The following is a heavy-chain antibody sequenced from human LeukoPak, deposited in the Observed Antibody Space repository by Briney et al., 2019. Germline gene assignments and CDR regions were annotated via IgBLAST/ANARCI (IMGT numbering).Heavy chain of an antibody. CDR1: GFTFSSYW. Sequence: GGSLRLSCAASGFTFSSYWMHWVRQAPGKGLVWVSRINTDGSSTSYADSVKGRFTISRDNAKNSLYLQMNSLRAEDTAVYYCAMGGYYGSGSRIYYYYGMDVWGQGTTVTVSS. CDR3: AMGGYYGSGSRIYYYYGMDV. D-gene: IGHD3-10*01. J-gene: IGHJ6*02. V-gene: IGHV3-74*01. CDR2: INTDGSST.